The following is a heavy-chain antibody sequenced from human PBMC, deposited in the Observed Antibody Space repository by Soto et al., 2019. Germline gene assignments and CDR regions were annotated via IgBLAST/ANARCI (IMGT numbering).Heavy chain of an antibody. Sequence: SETLSLTCTVSGGSISSGGYYWSWIRQHPGKGLEWIGYIYYSGSTYYNPSLKSRATISVDTSKDQFSLKLSSVTAADTAVYYCARVPSNADIDAPGYYGMYVWGQGTTVTVSS. CDR3: ARVPSNADIDAPGYYGMYV. D-gene: IGHD2-15*01. J-gene: IGHJ6*02. CDR2: IYYSGST. CDR1: GGSISSGGYY. V-gene: IGHV4-31*03.